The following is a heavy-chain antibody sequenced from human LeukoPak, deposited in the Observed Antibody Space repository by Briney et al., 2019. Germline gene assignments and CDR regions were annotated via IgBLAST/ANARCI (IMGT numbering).Heavy chain of an antibody. D-gene: IGHD4-17*01. CDR1: GFTFRSYE. J-gene: IGHJ6*02. CDR3: ARWRSVTTGYYYGMDV. CDR2: ISSSTSTL. Sequence: GGSLRLSCAASGFTFRSYEMNWVRQAPGKGLEWVSYISSSTSTLYYADSVKGRFTISRDNAKNSLYLQMNRLRAEDTAVYYCARWRSVTTGYYYGMDVWGQGTTVTVSS. V-gene: IGHV3-48*03.